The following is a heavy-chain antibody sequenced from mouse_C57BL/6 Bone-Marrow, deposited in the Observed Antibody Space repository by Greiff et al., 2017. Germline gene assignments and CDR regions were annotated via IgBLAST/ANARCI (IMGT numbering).Heavy chain of an antibody. D-gene: IGHD2-5*01. Sequence: ESGPGLVKPSQSLSLTCSVTGYSITSGYYWNWIRQFPGNKLEWMGYISYDGSNNYNPSLKNRISITRDTSKNQFFLKLNSVTTKDTATYYCAREEAYYSNWFAYWGQGTLVTVSA. CDR2: ISYDGSN. J-gene: IGHJ3*01. CDR3: AREEAYYSNWFAY. V-gene: IGHV3-6*01. CDR1: GYSITSGYY.